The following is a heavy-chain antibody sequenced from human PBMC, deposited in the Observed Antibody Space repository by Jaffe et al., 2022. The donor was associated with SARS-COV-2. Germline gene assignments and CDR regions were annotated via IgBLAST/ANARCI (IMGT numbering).Heavy chain of an antibody. CDR3: ARHRSGGWTEFDY. D-gene: IGHD6-19*01. CDR1: GGSISSSSYY. V-gene: IGHV4-39*01. J-gene: IGHJ4*02. Sequence: QLQLQESGPGLVKPSETLSLTCTVSGGSISSSSYYWGWIRQPPGKGLEWIGSIYYSGSTYYNPSLKSRVTISVDTSKNQFSLKLSSVTAADTAVYYCARHRSGGWTEFDYWGQGTLVTVSS. CDR2: IYYSGST.